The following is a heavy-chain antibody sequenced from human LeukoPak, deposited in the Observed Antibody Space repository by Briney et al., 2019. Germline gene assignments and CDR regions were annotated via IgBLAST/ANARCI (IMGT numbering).Heavy chain of an antibody. Sequence: HPGGSLRLSCAASGFTFSSYWMSWVRQAPGKGLEWVANIKQDGSEKYYVDSVKGRFTISRDNAKNSLYLQMNTLRAEDTALYYCARGGRANGVYDAFDIWGQGTIVTVSS. CDR2: IKQDGSEK. CDR1: GFTFSSYW. CDR3: ARGGRANGVYDAFDI. D-gene: IGHD2-8*01. V-gene: IGHV3-7*01. J-gene: IGHJ3*02.